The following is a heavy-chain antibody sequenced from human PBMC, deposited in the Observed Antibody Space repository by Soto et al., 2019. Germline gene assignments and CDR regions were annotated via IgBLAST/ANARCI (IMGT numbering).Heavy chain of an antibody. J-gene: IGHJ4*02. CDR2: IYYSGST. CDR3: ARETYSGSGSYSADY. V-gene: IGHV4-61*01. CDR1: GGSVSSGSYY. Sequence: SETLSLTCTVSGGSVSSGSYYWSWIRQPPGKGLEWIGYIYYSGSTNYNPSLKSRVTISVDMSKNQFSLKLSSVTAADTAVYYCARETYSGSGSYSADYWGQGTLVTVSS. D-gene: IGHD3-10*01.